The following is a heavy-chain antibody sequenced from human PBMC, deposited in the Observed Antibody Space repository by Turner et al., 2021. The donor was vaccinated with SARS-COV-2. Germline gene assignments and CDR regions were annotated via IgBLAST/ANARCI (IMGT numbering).Heavy chain of an antibody. J-gene: IGHJ6*02. CDR2: IRWNSDNI. D-gene: IGHD1-26*01. CDR1: GFTFDAYA. V-gene: IGHV3-9*01. CDR3: AKDRLGNYYYYGMDL. Sequence: ELQLVESGVGLVQPGRSLSLSCAASGFTFDAYAMHWVRQAPGKGLEWVSGIRWNSDNIGYADSVKGRFNISRDNAKNSMYLKMNSLRAEDTALYYCAKDRLGNYYYYGMDLWGQGTTVTVSS.